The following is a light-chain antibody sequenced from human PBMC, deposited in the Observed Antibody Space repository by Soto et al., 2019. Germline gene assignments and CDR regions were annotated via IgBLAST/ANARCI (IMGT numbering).Light chain of an antibody. Sequence: EIVLTQSPGTLSLSPGERATLTCGASQSVSRDFLAWYQQKPGQAPRLLIYGASKRATGIPDRFSGSGSGTAFTLTICRLEPEDYAVYYCQQFGFSASTFGQGTRMDIK. CDR3: QQFGFSAST. CDR2: GAS. J-gene: IGKJ2*01. V-gene: IGKV3-20*01. CDR1: QSVSRDF.